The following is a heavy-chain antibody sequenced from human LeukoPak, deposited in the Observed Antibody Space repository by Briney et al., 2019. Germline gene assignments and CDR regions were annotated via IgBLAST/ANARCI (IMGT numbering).Heavy chain of an antibody. CDR2: IYTSGST. Sequence: PSETLSLTCTVSGGSISSYYGSWIRQPAGKGLEWIGRIYTSGSTTYNPSLKSRVTMSVDTSKNQFSLQLSSVTAAGTAVYYCARRASSSWYYDYWGQGTLVTVSS. J-gene: IGHJ4*02. V-gene: IGHV4-4*07. CDR3: ARRASSSWYYDY. CDR1: GGSISSYY. D-gene: IGHD6-13*01.